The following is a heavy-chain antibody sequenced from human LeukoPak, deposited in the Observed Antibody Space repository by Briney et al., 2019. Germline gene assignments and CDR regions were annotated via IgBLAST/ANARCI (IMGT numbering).Heavy chain of an antibody. CDR1: GYNFIDYY. V-gene: IGHV1-46*01. CDR3: ARAEKVAGHGPLGPNVVFDI. CDR2: VNPAGGNT. J-gene: IGHJ3*02. D-gene: IGHD6-19*01. Sequence: ASVTVSCKTSGYNFIDYYLHWFRQAPGQGFEWMGIVNPAGGNTSYAQKFHGRVIMTRDTSTASVSMELHSLTSDDTAVYYCARAEKVAGHGPLGPNVVFDIWGQGTMVTVSS.